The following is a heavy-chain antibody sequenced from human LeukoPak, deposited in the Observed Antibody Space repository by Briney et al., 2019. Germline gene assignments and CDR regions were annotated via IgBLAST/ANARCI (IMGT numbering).Heavy chain of an antibody. CDR2: FSGSGGRT. CDR3: AKVTSRWNYFDY. V-gene: IGHV3-23*01. J-gene: IGHJ4*02. Sequence: GGSLRLSCAASRFTFSTYAMSWVRQAPGRGLEWVSTFSGSGGRTYYADSVKGRFTISRDNSKNTLYLQMNSLRAEDTAVYYCAKVTSRWNYFDYWGQGAPVTVSS. CDR1: RFTFSTYA. D-gene: IGHD6-13*01.